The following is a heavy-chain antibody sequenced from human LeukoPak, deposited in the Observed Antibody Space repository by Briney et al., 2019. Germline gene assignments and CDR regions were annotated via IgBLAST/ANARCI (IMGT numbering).Heavy chain of an antibody. CDR3: ARASSSWSSNWFDP. V-gene: IGHV1-18*01. Sequence: ASVKVSCKASGYTFTSYGISWMRQAPGQGLEWMGWISAYNGNTNYAQKLQGRVTMTTDTSTSTAYMELRSLRSDDTAVYYCARASSSWSSNWFDPWGQGTLVTVSS. J-gene: IGHJ5*02. CDR2: ISAYNGNT. D-gene: IGHD6-13*01. CDR1: GYTFTSYG.